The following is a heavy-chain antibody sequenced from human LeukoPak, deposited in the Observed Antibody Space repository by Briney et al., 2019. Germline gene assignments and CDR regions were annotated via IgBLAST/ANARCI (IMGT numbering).Heavy chain of an antibody. CDR1: GGSISLSYYY. V-gene: IGHV4-39*07. Sequence: SETLSLTCSVSGGSISLSYYYWGWIRQPPGKALEWIGSVYYSGTTSYNPSLKSRVTISVDTSKNQFSLKLSSVTAADTAVYYCAREGSSWSYYFDYWGQGTLVTVSS. CDR3: AREGSSWSYYFDY. D-gene: IGHD6-13*01. CDR2: VYYSGTT. J-gene: IGHJ4*02.